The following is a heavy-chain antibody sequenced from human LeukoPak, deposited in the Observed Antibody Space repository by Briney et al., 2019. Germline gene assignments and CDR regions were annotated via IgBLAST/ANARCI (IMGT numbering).Heavy chain of an antibody. D-gene: IGHD5-18*01. J-gene: IGHJ3*02. V-gene: IGHV3-20*04. CDR2: TNWNGDST. CDR3: ARDRGYSYGLWVGDAFDI. CDR1: GFTSDDYA. Sequence: PGGSLRLSCAASGFTSDDYAMSWVRQAPGKELEWVSGTNWNGDSTGYADPVKGRFTISRDNAKNSLYLQMNSLRAEDTALYYCARDRGYSYGLWVGDAFDIWGQGTMVTVSS.